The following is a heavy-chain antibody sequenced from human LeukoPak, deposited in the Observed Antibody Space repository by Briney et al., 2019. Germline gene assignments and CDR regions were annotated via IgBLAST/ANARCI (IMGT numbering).Heavy chain of an antibody. Sequence: SVKVSCKASGGTFSSYAISWVRQAPGQGLEWMGGIIPIFGTANYAQKFQGRVTITTDESTSTAYMELSSLRSEDTAVYYCARHWPPMGYGGNSVQGFDIWGQGTMVTVSS. CDR2: IIPIFGTA. V-gene: IGHV1-69*05. CDR1: GGTFSSYA. J-gene: IGHJ3*02. CDR3: ARHWPPMGYGGNSVQGFDI. D-gene: IGHD4-23*01.